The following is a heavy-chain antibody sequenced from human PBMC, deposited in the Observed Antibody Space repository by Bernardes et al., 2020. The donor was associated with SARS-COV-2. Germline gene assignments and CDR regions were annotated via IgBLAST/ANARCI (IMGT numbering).Heavy chain of an antibody. CDR3: ARGAKHITIFEILMKSYGLDV. CDR2: INHSGRT. D-gene: IGHD3-3*01. V-gene: IGHV4-34*01. J-gene: IGHJ6*02. CDR1: GGSFSGGSSSGYY. Sequence: SETLSLTCAVYGGSFSGGSSSGYYWNWIRQSPGKGLEWIAEINHSGRTTFNPSLKSRVTISVDTSKNQFSLKLTSVTAADTAVYYCARGAKHITIFEILMKSYGLDVWGQGTTVTVSS.